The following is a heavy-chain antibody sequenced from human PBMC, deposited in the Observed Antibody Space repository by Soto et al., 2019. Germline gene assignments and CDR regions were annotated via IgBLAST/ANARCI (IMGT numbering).Heavy chain of an antibody. CDR3: ARDILTGFNWFDP. CDR1: VYTFTSYA. V-gene: IGHV1-3*01. J-gene: IGHJ5*02. D-gene: IGHD3-9*01. Sequence: GASVKVSCKASVYTFTSYAMHWVRQAPGQRLEWMGWINAGNGNTKYSQKFQGRVTITRDTSASTAYMELSSLRSEDTAVHYCARDILTGFNWFDPWGQGTLVTVSS. CDR2: INAGNGNT.